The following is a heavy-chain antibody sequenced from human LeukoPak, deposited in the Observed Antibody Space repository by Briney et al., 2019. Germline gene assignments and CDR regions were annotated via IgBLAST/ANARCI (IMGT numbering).Heavy chain of an antibody. J-gene: IGHJ4*02. V-gene: IGHV3-30-3*01. CDR2: ISYDGSNK. D-gene: IGHD5-18*01. CDR3: ARSFTAMGSPDY. CDR1: GFTFSSYA. Sequence: PGGSLRLSCAASGFTFSSYATHWVRQAPGKGLEWVAVISYDGSNKYYADSVKGRFTISRDNSKNTLYLQMNSLRAEDTAVYYCARSFTAMGSPDYWGQGTLVTVSS.